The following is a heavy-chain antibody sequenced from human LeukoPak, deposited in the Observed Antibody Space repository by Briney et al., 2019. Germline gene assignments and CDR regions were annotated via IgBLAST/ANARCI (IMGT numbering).Heavy chain of an antibody. V-gene: IGHV4-61*09. CDR1: GGSISSGSYY. D-gene: IGHD3-22*01. CDR2: IYTSGST. CDR3: ARSDSSGYYPPYFDY. Sequence: SQTLSLTCTVSGGSISSGSYYWSWIRQPAGKGLEWIGHIYTSGSTNYNPSLKSRVTISVDMSKNQFSLKLSSATAADTAVSYCARSDSSGYYPPYFDYWGQGTLVTVSS. J-gene: IGHJ4*02.